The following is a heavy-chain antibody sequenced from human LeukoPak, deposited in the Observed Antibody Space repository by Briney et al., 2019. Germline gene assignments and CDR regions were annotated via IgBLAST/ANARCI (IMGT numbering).Heavy chain of an antibody. CDR2: VSGYNGNT. CDR3: ARDLGIIVVSAAPAEYLHH. CDR1: GYTFTSYG. J-gene: IGHJ1*01. Sequence: ASVKVSCKASGYTFTSYGISWVRQAPGQGLEWMGWVSGYNGNTNYVQKFQGRVTMTTDTSTSTAYMELRSLRSDDTAVYYCARDLGIIVVSAAPAEYLHHWGQGTLVSVSS. V-gene: IGHV1-18*01. D-gene: IGHD2-2*03.